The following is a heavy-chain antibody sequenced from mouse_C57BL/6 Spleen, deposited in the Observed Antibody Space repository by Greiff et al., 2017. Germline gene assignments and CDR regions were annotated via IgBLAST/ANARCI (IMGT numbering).Heavy chain of an antibody. J-gene: IGHJ3*01. CDR3: ARSGGSSYDWFAY. CDR1: GYAFSSYW. CDR2: IYPGDGDT. V-gene: IGHV1-80*01. D-gene: IGHD1-1*01. Sequence: VQRVESGAELVKPGASVKISCKASGYAFSSYWMNWVKQRPGKGLEWIGQIYPGDGDTNYNGKFKGKATLTADKSSSTAYMQLSSLTSEDSAVYFCARSGGSSYDWFAYWGQGTLVTVSA.